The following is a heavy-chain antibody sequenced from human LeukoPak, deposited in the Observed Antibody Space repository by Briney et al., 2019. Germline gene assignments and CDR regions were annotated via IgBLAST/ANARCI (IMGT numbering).Heavy chain of an antibody. J-gene: IGHJ4*02. CDR1: GGTFSSYA. D-gene: IGHD5-18*01. CDR3: ARDSLHVDTAMVSDY. Sequence: ASVKVSCKASGGTFSSYAISWVRQAPGQGLEWMGWIIPIFGTANYAQKFQGRVTITADESTSTAYMELSSLRSEDTAVYYCARDSLHVDTAMVSDYWGQGTLVTVSS. CDR2: IIPIFGTA. V-gene: IGHV1-69*13.